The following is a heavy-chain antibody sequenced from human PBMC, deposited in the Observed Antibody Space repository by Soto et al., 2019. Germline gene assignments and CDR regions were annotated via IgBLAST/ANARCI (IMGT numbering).Heavy chain of an antibody. Sequence: ASVKVSCKASGYTFTSYAMHWVRQAPGQRLEWMGWINAGNGNTKYSQKFQGRVTITRDTSASTAYMELSSLRSEDTAVYYCARDSLRRTIFGVVTTKLFWFDPWGQGTLVTVSS. J-gene: IGHJ5*02. D-gene: IGHD3-3*01. CDR2: INAGNGNT. V-gene: IGHV1-3*01. CDR1: GYTFTSYA. CDR3: ARDSLRRTIFGVVTTKLFWFDP.